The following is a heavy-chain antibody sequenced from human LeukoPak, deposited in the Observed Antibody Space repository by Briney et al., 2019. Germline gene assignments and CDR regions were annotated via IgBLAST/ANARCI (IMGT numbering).Heavy chain of an antibody. Sequence: GGSLRLSCTASGFTFGDYAMSWVRQAPGKGLEWVGFIRSKAYGGATEYVASVKGRFTISRDDSKSIAYLQMNSLKTEDTAVYYCTRESYDFWSGLLWGQGTLVTVSS. V-gene: IGHV3-49*04. CDR3: TRESYDFWSGLL. CDR2: IRSKAYGGAT. J-gene: IGHJ4*02. D-gene: IGHD3-3*01. CDR1: GFTFGDYA.